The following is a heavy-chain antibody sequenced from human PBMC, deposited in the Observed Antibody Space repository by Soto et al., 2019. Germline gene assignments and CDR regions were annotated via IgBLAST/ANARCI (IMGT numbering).Heavy chain of an antibody. CDR3: ARDGPGIVGATSWFDP. Sequence: SVQGSSLGVGGGFSGYAISWVRQAPGQGLEWMGGIIPIFGTANYAQKFQGRVTITADESTSTAYMELSSLRSEDTAVYYCARDGPGIVGATSWFDPWGQGTLVTVSS. V-gene: IGHV1-69*13. CDR1: GGGFSGYA. CDR2: IIPIFGTA. J-gene: IGHJ5*02. D-gene: IGHD1-26*01.